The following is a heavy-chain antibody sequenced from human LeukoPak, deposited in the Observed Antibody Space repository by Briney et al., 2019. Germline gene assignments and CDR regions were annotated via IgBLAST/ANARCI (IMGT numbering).Heavy chain of an antibody. D-gene: IGHD3-10*01. Sequence: SQTLSLTCAISGVSVSSKSAGWNWLRHCPSRGLEWLGRTCYSSKWYNYDAPSLKSRITINPDTAKNQFSLQLNSVTPEDTALYYCARGGLGRGTISAVIAFDIWGQGIMVTVSS. V-gene: IGHV6-1*01. CDR3: ARGGLGRGTISAVIAFDI. J-gene: IGHJ3*02. CDR2: TCYSSKWYN. CDR1: GVSVSSKSAG.